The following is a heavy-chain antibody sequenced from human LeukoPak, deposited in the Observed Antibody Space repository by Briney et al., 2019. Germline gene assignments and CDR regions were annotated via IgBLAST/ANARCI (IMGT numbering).Heavy chain of an antibody. CDR3: ARDNRNELGSPLDY. CDR1: GFTFSSYA. CDR2: ISYDGSNK. Sequence: PGGSLRLSCAASGFTFSSYAMHWVRQAPGKGLEWVAVISYDGSNKYYAESVKGRFTISRDNSKNTLYLQMNSLRAEDTAVYYCARDNRNELGSPLDYWGQGTLVTVSS. V-gene: IGHV3-30*14. J-gene: IGHJ4*02. D-gene: IGHD1-14*01.